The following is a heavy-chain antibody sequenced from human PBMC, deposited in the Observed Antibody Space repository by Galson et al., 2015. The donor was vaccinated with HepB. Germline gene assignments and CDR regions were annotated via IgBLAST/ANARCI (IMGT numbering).Heavy chain of an antibody. Sequence: TLSLTCGVSGGSISSGHYSWSWIRQAPGKGLEWIGYILTSGTTYYNPSLKSRVAISIDKSQNQVSLNLTSVTAADTAMYFCARADRVETTGDAFDVWGQGTMVTVSS. J-gene: IGHJ3*01. D-gene: IGHD1-26*01. V-gene: IGHV4-30-2*01. CDR3: ARADRVETTGDAFDV. CDR2: ILTSGTT. CDR1: GGSISSGHYS.